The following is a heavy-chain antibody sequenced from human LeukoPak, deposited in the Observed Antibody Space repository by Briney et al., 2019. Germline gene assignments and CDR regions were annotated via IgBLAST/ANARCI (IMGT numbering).Heavy chain of an antibody. Sequence: PGGSLRLSCAASGFTFSSYSMNWVRQAPGKGLEWVSSISSSSGYIYYADSVKGRFTISRDNAKNSLYLQMNSLRSEDTAVYYCARDDYSNPFDYWGQGTLVTVSS. CDR2: ISSSSGYI. J-gene: IGHJ4*02. CDR1: GFTFSSYS. V-gene: IGHV3-21*01. D-gene: IGHD4-11*01. CDR3: ARDDYSNPFDY.